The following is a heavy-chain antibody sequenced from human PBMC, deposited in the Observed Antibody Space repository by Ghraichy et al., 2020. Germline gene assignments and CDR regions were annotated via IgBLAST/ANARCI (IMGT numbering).Heavy chain of an antibody. CDR1: GFIFSNYA. CDR2: ISIDGGST. V-gene: IGHV3-64D*06. J-gene: IGHJ4*02. CDR3: VKDHEYSYDY. Sequence: GGSLRLSCSASGFIFSNYAMHWVRQAPGQGLEYAATISIDGGSTYYPNSVKGRFTVSRDNSKDTLYLQMSSLRVEDTAIYYCVKDHEYSYDYWGQGTLVTVSS. D-gene: IGHD5-18*01.